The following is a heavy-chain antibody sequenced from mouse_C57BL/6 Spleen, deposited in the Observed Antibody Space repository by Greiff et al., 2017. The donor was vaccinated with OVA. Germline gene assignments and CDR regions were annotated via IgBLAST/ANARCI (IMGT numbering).Heavy chain of an antibody. Sequence: QVQLQQPGAELVMPGASVKLSCKASGYTFTSYGMHWVKQRPGQGLEWIGEIDPSDSYTNYNQKVKGKFTLTVDKSSSTAYMQLSSLTSEDSAVYYCARSERPVRAMDYWGQGTSVTVSS. J-gene: IGHJ4*01. CDR2: IDPSDSYT. V-gene: IGHV1-69*01. CDR1: GYTFTSYG. CDR3: ARSERPVRAMDY.